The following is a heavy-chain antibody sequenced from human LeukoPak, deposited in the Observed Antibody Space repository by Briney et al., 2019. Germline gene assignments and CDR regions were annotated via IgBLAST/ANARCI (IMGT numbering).Heavy chain of an antibody. Sequence: GESLKISCKGSGYSSTTYWIGWVRQMPGKGLEWMGIIYPGDSDTRYSPSFQGQVTISADKSIRAAYLQWSSLKASDIAMYYCARLYDSSGYYYFDYWGQGTLVTVSS. J-gene: IGHJ4*02. D-gene: IGHD3-22*01. CDR2: IYPGDSDT. V-gene: IGHV5-51*01. CDR1: GYSSTTYW. CDR3: ARLYDSSGYYYFDY.